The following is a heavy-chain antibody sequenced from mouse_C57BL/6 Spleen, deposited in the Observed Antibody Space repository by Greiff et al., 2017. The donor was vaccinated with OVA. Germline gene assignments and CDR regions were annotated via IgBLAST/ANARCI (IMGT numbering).Heavy chain of an antibody. J-gene: IGHJ2*01. V-gene: IGHV1-66*01. Sequence: QVQLQQSGPELVKPGASVKISCKASGYSFTSYYIHWVKQRPGQGLEWIGWIYPGSGNTKYNEKFKGKATLTADTSSSTAYMQLSSLTSEDSAVYYCARDGHYTGEDYWGQGTTLTVSS. CDR1: GYSFTSYY. CDR3: ARDGHYTGEDY. D-gene: IGHD2-3*01. CDR2: IYPGSGNT.